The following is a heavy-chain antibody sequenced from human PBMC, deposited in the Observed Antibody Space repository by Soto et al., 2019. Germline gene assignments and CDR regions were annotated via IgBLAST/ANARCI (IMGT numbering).Heavy chain of an antibody. D-gene: IGHD6-19*01. CDR1: GFTFSSYG. CDR2: ISYDGSNK. J-gene: IGHJ4*02. V-gene: IGHV3-30*18. CDR3: AKDLLGGGWYQL. Sequence: PGGSLRLSCAASGFTFSSYGMHWVRQAPGKGLEWVAVISYDGSNKYYADSVKGRFTISRDNSKNTLYLQMNSLRAEDTAVYYCAKDLLGGGWYQLWGQGTLVTVSS.